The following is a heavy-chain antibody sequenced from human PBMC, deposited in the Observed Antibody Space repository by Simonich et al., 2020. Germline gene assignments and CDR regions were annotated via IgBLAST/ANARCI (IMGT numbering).Heavy chain of an antibody. J-gene: IGHJ4*02. CDR2: ISRSSSYI. CDR1: GFTFSSYS. D-gene: IGHD6-13*01. CDR3: ARDAAGDY. V-gene: IGHV3-21*01. Sequence: EVQLVESGGGLVKPGGSLRLSCAASGFTFSSYSMNWVRRAPGKGRGWASSISRSSSYIYYEDSVKGRFTISRGNAKNSLYLQMNSLRAEDTAVYYCARDAAGDYWGQGTLVTVSS.